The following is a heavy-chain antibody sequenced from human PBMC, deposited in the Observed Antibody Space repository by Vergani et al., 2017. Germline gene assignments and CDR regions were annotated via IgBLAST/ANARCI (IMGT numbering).Heavy chain of an antibody. J-gene: IGHJ3*02. CDR3: ATRPEWLYHRGAFDI. V-gene: IGHV4-59*01. CDR2: IYYSGST. Sequence: QVQLQESGPGLVKPSQTLSLTCTVSGGSISSYYWSWIRQPPGKGLEWIGYIYYSGSTNYNPSLKSRVTISVDTSKNQFSLKLSSVTAADTAVYYCATRPEWLYHRGAFDIWGQGTMVTVSS. D-gene: IGHD3-3*01. CDR1: GGSISSYY.